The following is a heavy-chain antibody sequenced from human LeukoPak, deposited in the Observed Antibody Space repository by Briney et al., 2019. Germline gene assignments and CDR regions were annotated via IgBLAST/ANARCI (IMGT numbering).Heavy chain of an antibody. CDR3: AKGTSSDGYYPFDY. D-gene: IGHD4-17*01. J-gene: IGHJ4*02. CDR1: VFTFSSFA. CDR2: ISASVGRT. Sequence: GGSLSLSCAVSVFTFSSFAMSWVRQAPGEGLGWGSSISASVGRTYYADSAKGRFTIYRDDPKNTLPLQMDSLRPEHTAVFYCAKGTSSDGYYPFDYGGQGGLVTVFS. V-gene: IGHV3-23*01.